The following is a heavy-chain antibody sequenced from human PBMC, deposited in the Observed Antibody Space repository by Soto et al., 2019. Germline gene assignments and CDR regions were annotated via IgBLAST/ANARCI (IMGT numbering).Heavy chain of an antibody. D-gene: IGHD6-19*01. V-gene: IGHV4-4*01. Sequence: LSLTCGVSGGTIRSPYWWTWVRQPPGKGLEWIGEIFQSGSTNYTPSLESRVTISVDKSKNQFSLTLTSVTAADTAVYFCARGRGRYSSGWSWFDPWGQGILVTVSA. CDR3: ARGRGRYSSGWSWFDP. CDR2: IFQSGST. J-gene: IGHJ5*02. CDR1: GGTIRSPYW.